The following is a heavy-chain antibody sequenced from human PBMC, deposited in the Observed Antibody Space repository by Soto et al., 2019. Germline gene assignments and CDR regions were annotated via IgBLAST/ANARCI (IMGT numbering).Heavy chain of an antibody. V-gene: IGHV3-23*01. CDR1: VFTFSSYA. CDR3: AKAITMIVVVIPDAFDI. J-gene: IGHJ3*02. CDR2: ISGSGGST. Sequence: HPWGSLRLSGAASVFTFSSYAMSWVRQAPGKGLEWVSAISGSGGSTYYADSVKGRFTISRDNSKNTLYLQMNSLRAEDTAVYYCAKAITMIVVVIPDAFDIWGQGTMVTVSS. D-gene: IGHD3-22*01.